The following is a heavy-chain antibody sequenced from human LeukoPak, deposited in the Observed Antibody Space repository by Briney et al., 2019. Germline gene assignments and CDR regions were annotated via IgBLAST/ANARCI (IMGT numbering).Heavy chain of an antibody. D-gene: IGHD2-15*01. J-gene: IGHJ6*02. V-gene: IGHV4-34*01. CDR2: INHSGST. Sequence: MPSETLSLTCAVYGGSFSGYYWSWIRQPPGKGLEWIGEINHSGSTNYNPSLKSRVTISVDTSKNQFSLKLSSVTAADTAVYYCARAGYCSGGSCYLYYYYGMDVWGQGTTVTVSS. CDR1: GGSFSGYY. CDR3: ARAGYCSGGSCYLYYYYGMDV.